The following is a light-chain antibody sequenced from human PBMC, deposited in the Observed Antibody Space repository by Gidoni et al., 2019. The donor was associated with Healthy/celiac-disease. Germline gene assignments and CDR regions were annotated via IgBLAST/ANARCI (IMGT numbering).Light chain of an antibody. CDR2: DVS. J-gene: IGLJ2*01. CDR3: SSYTSSSTLEV. CDR1: SSDVGGYNY. Sequence: QSALTQPASVSVSPGQSITISCTGTSSDVGGYNYVSWYQQQPGKAPKLMIYDVSNRPSGVSNRFSGSKAGNTASLTISGLQAEDEADYYCSSYTSSSTLEVFGGGTKLTVL. V-gene: IGLV2-14*01.